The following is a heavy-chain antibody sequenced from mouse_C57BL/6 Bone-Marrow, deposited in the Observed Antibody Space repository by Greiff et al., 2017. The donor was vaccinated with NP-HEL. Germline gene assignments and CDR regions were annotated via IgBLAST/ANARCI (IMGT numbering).Heavy chain of an antibody. V-gene: IGHV1-15*01. D-gene: IGHD2-4*01. CDR3: TRGYDYDERYFDY. CDR2: IDPETGGT. J-gene: IGHJ2*01. CDR1: GYTFTDYE. Sequence: VQLHQSGAELVRPGASVTLSCKASGYTFTDYEMHWVKQTPVHGLEWIGAIDPETGGTAYNQKFKGKAILTADKSSSTAYMELRSLTSEDSAVYYCTRGYDYDERYFDYWGQGTTLTVSS.